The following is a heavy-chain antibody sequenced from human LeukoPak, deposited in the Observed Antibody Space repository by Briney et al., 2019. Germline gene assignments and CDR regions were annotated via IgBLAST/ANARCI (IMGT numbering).Heavy chain of an antibody. Sequence: ETGGSLRLSCTASGFNFGDYAVSWVRQAPGKGLEWVGLIGKKAYDGTTEYAASVKGRFTISRDDSKNIAYLQMNSLKTEDTALYYCTRGWGSLERDSDSSGYHHLHYYYYMDVWGRGTTVTVSS. D-gene: IGHD3-22*01. V-gene: IGHV3-49*04. CDR2: IGKKAYDGTT. CDR1: GFNFGDYA. CDR3: TRGWGSLERDSDSSGYHHLHYYYYMDV. J-gene: IGHJ6*03.